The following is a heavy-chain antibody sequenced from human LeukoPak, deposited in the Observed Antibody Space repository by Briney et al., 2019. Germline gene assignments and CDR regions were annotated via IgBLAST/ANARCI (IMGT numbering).Heavy chain of an antibody. J-gene: IGHJ4*02. CDR3: ARTSHNMDIAATIPYGIYYLDY. D-gene: IGHD5-12*01. CDR2: IIPIFGTA. CDR1: GGTFSSYA. Sequence: AVKVSCKDSGGTFSSYAISWVRQAPGQGLEWMGGIIPIFGTANYAQKFQGRVTITADKSTSTAYMELSSLRSDDTAGYYCARTSHNMDIAATIPYGIYYLDYWGQGTLVTVSS. V-gene: IGHV1-69*06.